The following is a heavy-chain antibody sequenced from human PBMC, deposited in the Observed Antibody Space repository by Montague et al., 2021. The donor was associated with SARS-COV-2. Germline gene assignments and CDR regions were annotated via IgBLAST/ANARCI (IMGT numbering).Heavy chain of an antibody. J-gene: IGHJ6*02. CDR2: LRQDGEES. V-gene: IGHV3-7*01. Sequence: SLRLSCAASGFTLTHYYMSWVRQAPGEGLEWVANLRQDGEESNYXXSLRVLFTISRDNARNSLYLQMNSLRGDDTAVYYCARGSPGIGMDVWGQGTTVTVSS. CDR1: GFTLTHYY. CDR3: ARGSPGIGMDV. D-gene: IGHD1-26*01.